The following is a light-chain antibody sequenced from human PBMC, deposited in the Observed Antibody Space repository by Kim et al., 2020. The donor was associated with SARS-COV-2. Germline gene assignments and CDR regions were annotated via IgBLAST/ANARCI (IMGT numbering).Light chain of an antibody. V-gene: IGLV2-11*01. CDR1: SSDVGGYNY. Sequence: QSALTQPRSVSGSPGQSVTISCTGTSSDVGGYNYVSWYQQHPGKAPKLMICDVIKRPSGVPDHFSGSKSGNTASLTISGLQAEDEADYYCCSYAGSYTHWVFGGGTQLTVL. CDR2: DVI. J-gene: IGLJ3*02. CDR3: CSYAGSYTHWV.